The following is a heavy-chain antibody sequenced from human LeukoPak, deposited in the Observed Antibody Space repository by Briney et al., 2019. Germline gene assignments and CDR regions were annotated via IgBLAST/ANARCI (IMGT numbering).Heavy chain of an antibody. Sequence: GGSLRLSCAASGFTFSSYAMSWVRQAPGKGLEWVSAISGSGGSTYYADSVKGRFTISRDNSKNTLYLQMNSLRAEDTAVYYCARSYCSGGSCYSLRPNYYYYGMDVWGQGTTVTVSS. J-gene: IGHJ6*02. V-gene: IGHV3-23*01. CDR1: GFTFSSYA. D-gene: IGHD2-15*01. CDR3: ARSYCSGGSCYSLRPNYYYYGMDV. CDR2: ISGSGGST.